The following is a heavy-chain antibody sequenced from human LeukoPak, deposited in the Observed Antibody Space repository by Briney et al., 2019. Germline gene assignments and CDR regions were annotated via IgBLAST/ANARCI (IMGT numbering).Heavy chain of an antibody. D-gene: IGHD2-2*01. CDR3: ARGRRYCSSTSCYRGWGFDY. J-gene: IGHJ4*02. V-gene: IGHV4-34*01. CDR2: INHSGST. CDR1: GGSFSGYY. Sequence: KPSETLSLTCAVYGGSFSGYYWSWFRHPQGKGLEWIGEINHSGSTNYNPSLKSRVTISVDTSKNQFSLKLSSVTAADTAVYYCARGRRYCSSTSCYRGWGFDYWGQGTLVTVSS.